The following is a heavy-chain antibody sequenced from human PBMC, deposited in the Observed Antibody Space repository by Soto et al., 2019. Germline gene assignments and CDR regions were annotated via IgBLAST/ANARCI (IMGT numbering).Heavy chain of an antibody. CDR2: INPNSGGT. D-gene: IGHD6-19*01. CDR3: ARDARTEYSSGWASDAFDI. Sequence: QVQLVQSGAEVKKPGASVKVSCKASGYTFTGYYMHWVRQAPGQGLEWMGWINPNSGGTNYAQKFQGWVTMTRDTSISTAYMELSRLRSDDTAVYYCARDARTEYSSGWASDAFDIWGQGTMVTVSS. V-gene: IGHV1-2*04. J-gene: IGHJ3*02. CDR1: GYTFTGYY.